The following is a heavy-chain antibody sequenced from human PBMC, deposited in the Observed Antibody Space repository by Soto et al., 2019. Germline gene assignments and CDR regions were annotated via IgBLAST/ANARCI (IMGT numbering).Heavy chain of an antibody. Sequence: SETLSLTCAVYGGSFSGYYWSWIRQPPGKGLEWIGEINHSGSTNYNPSLKSRVTISVDTSKNQFSLKLSSVTAADTAVYYCARVQGWELLRDYYYGMDVWGQGTTVT. CDR3: ARVQGWELLRDYYYGMDV. V-gene: IGHV4-34*01. CDR2: INHSGST. J-gene: IGHJ6*02. CDR1: GGSFSGYY. D-gene: IGHD1-26*01.